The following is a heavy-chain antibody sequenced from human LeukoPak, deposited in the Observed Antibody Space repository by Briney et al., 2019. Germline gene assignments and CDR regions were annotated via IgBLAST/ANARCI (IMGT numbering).Heavy chain of an antibody. J-gene: IGHJ3*01. V-gene: IGHV4-38-2*01. CDR3: ARHGPPWGYYGAFDF. D-gene: IGHD3-3*01. CDR1: GYSISSGYY. CDR2: IYHSGST. Sequence: PSETLSLTCAVSGYSISSGYYWGWIRQPPGKGLEWIGSIYHSGSTYYNPSLKTRVTIPVDTSKNQFSLKLSSVTAADTAVYYCARHGPPWGYYGAFDFWGQGTMVTVSS.